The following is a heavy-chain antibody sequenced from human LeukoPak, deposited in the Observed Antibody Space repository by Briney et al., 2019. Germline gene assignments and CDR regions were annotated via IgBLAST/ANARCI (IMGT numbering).Heavy chain of an antibody. V-gene: IGHV3-48*04. CDR1: GFTFSSYS. J-gene: IGHJ4*02. CDR2: ISSSGSSI. CDR3: AREGRIAAAGLDY. Sequence: GGSLRLSCAASGFTFSSYSMNWVRQAPGKGLEWVSYISSSGSSIYYADSVRGRFTISKDNAKNSLFLQMNSLRAEDTAVYYCAREGRIAAAGLDYWGQGTLVTVSS. D-gene: IGHD6-13*01.